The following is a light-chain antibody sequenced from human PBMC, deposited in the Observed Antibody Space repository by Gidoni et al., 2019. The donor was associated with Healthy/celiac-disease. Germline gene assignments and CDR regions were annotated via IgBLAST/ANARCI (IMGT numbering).Light chain of an antibody. V-gene: IGLV3-19*01. Sequence: SSELTQDPAVSVALGQTVRSTCQGDSLRSYYASWYQQKPGQAPVLVIYGKNNRPSGLPDRFSGSSSGNTASLTITGAQAEDESDYYCNSRDSSGNHWVFGGGTKLTVL. CDR1: SLRSYY. J-gene: IGLJ3*02. CDR2: GKN. CDR3: NSRDSSGNHWV.